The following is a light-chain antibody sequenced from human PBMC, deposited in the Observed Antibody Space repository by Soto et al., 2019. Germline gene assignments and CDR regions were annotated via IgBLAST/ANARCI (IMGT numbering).Light chain of an antibody. V-gene: IGLV2-14*01. CDR2: EVN. CDR3: SSYTSSNTFYV. J-gene: IGLJ1*01. Sequence: QSALTQPASVSGSPGQPITISCTGTSSDVGAYNYVSWYQLHPGKAPKLMIYEVNNRPSGVSNRFSGSKSGNTASLTISGLQAEDEADYYCSSYTSSNTFYVFGTGTKLTVL. CDR1: SSDVGAYNY.